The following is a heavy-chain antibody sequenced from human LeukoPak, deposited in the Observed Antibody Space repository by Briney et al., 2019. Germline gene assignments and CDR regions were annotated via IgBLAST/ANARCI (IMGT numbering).Heavy chain of an antibody. CDR2: IWYDGSIK. Sequence: SXXMHWVRQAXGKGLEWVAVIWYDGSIKYYADSVKGRFTISRDNPKNTLYLQMNSLRAEDTAVYYCARVGSGSYFLDGFDIWGQGTMVTVSS. CDR3: ARVGSGSYFLDGFDI. CDR1: SXX. J-gene: IGHJ3*02. D-gene: IGHD1-26*01. V-gene: IGHV3-33*01.